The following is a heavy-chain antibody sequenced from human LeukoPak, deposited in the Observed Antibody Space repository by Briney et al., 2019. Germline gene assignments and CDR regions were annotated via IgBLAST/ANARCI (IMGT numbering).Heavy chain of an antibody. CDR1: GGSISSSSYY. J-gene: IGHJ5*02. D-gene: IGHD3-10*01. CDR2: IYYSGST. V-gene: IGHV4-39*07. Sequence: SETLSLTCTVSGGSISSSSYYWGWIRQPPGKGLEWIGSIYYSGSTNYNPSLKSRVTISVDTSKNQFSLKLSSVTAADTAVYYCARDSGVRGVIIDDWFDPWGQGTLVTVSS. CDR3: ARDSGVRGVIIDDWFDP.